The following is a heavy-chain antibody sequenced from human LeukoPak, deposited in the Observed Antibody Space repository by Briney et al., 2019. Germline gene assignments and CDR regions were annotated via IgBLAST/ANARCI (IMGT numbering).Heavy chain of an antibody. V-gene: IGHV4-34*01. CDR2: INHMGST. CDR3: ARGKYGHCSSTGCYRSWFDP. Sequence: SETLSLTCAVYGGSFSGYYWSWSRQPPGKGLEWIGEINHMGSTNYNPSLKSRVTISVATSKNQFSLKLSSVTAADTAVYYCARGKYGHCSSTGCYRSWFDPWGQGTLVTVSS. CDR1: GGSFSGYY. J-gene: IGHJ5*02. D-gene: IGHD2-2*02.